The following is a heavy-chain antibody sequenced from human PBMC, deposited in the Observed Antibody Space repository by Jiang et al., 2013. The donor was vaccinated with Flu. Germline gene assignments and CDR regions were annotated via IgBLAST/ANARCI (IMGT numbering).Heavy chain of an antibody. J-gene: IGHJ4*02. CDR2: INPNSGGT. V-gene: IGHV1-2*02. Sequence: GAEVKKPGASVKVSCKVSGYTFTGYYMHWVRQAPGQGLEWMGWINPNSGGTNYAQKFQGRVTMTRDTSISTAYMELSRLRSDDTAVYYCARVGAAQWPRGGFDYWGQGTLVTVSS. CDR1: GYTFTGYY. D-gene: IGHD6-19*01. CDR3: ARVGAAQWPRGGFDY.